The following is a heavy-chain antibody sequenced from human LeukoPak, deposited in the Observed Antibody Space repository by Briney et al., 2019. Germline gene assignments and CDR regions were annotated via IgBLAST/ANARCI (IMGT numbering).Heavy chain of an antibody. CDR2: IKQDGSEK. J-gene: IGHJ4*02. CDR1: GFTFSNYG. CDR3: ARTYYDYVWGSYPVYFDY. V-gene: IGHV3-7*01. Sequence: GGSLRLSCAASGFTFSNYGMHWVRQAPGKGLEWVANIKQDGSEKYYVDSVKGRFTISRDNAKNSLYLQMNSLRAEDTAVYYCARTYYDYVWGSYPVYFDYWGQGTLVTVSS. D-gene: IGHD3-16*02.